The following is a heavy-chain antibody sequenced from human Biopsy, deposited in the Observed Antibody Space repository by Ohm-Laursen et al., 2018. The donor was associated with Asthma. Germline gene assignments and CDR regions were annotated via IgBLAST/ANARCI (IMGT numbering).Heavy chain of an antibody. V-gene: IGHV4-31*03. J-gene: IGHJ4*02. CDR2: IYYSGST. D-gene: IGHD7-27*01. Sequence: TLSLTCTVSGGSINIGDYYWSWIRQHPVKGLEWIGYIYYSGSTYYNPSLKSRVSISLDTSKNQFSLNLSSVTAADTAVYYCARWGSFGFDYWGQGTLVTVSS. CDR1: GGSINIGDYY. CDR3: ARWGSFGFDY.